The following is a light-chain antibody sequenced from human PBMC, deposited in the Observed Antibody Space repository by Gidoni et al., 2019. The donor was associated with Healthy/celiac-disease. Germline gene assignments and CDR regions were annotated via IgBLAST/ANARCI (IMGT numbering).Light chain of an antibody. V-gene: IGKV3-20*01. CDR3: QQYGSSPRT. CDR1: QSVSSSY. J-gene: IGKJ1*01. Sequence: ETVLTQSPGTLSLSPGERATLSCRASQSVSSSYLAWYQQKPGQAPRHLIYGASSRATGSPDRFRGSGSGTDFTLTISRLEPEDFAVYYCQQYGSSPRTFGQGTKVEIK. CDR2: GAS.